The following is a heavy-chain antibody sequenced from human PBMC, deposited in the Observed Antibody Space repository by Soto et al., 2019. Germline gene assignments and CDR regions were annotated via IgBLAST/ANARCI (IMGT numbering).Heavy chain of an antibody. J-gene: IGHJ6*03. CDR1: SGSISSSNW. CDR3: ARGVIPGYGSGKGYYYMDV. CDR2: IYHSGST. Sequence: QVQLQESGPGLVKPSGTLSLTCAVSSGSISSSNWWSWVRQPPGKGLEWIGEIYHSGSTNYNPSLKSRVTISADKSKNPFSLKLSSVTAADTAVYYCARGVIPGYGSGKGYYYMDVWGKGTTVTVSS. D-gene: IGHD3-10*01. V-gene: IGHV4-4*02.